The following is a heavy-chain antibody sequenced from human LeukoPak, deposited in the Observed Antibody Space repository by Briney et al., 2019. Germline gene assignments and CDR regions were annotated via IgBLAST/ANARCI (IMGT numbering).Heavy chain of an antibody. J-gene: IGHJ4*02. D-gene: IGHD3-10*01. CDR3: ARASGPFDY. V-gene: IGHV3-33*01. CDR2: IWNDGSNK. Sequence: GGSLRLSCAASGFTFSTYGLHWVRQAPGRGLEWVAVIWNDGSNKYYADSVKGRFTIPRDNSKSTLYLQMNSLRAEDTAVYSCARASGPFDYWGQGTLVTVSS. CDR1: GFTFSTYG.